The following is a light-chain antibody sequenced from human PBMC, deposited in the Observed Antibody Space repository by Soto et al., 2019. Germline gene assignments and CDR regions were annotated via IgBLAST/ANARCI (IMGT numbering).Light chain of an antibody. J-gene: IGKJ1*01. CDR3: QQYDTLSWT. CDR2: DAS. Sequence: DIPMTQSPSTLSASVGDPVTVPCRASPSVSGWLAWYQQKPGEAPKLLIYDASALPRGVPSRFSGSGSGTKITLTIASLQPDDFAAYYCQQYDTLSWTFGPGTKVEI. V-gene: IGKV1-5*01. CDR1: PSVSGW.